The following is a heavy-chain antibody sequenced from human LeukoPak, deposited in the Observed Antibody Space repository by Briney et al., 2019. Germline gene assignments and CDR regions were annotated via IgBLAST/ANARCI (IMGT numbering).Heavy chain of an antibody. V-gene: IGHV4-34*01. CDR1: GASLTDYY. J-gene: IGHJ5*02. CDR2: IDHIGVT. D-gene: IGHD1-1*01. Sequence: SETLSLTCAVYGASLTDYYRSWIRQPPGKGLEWIGEIDHIGVTKYNPSLKGRVTISRDTSKNQFSLDLTSVTAADTAVYYCATASQLGSYNWFDPWGQGTLVTVSS. CDR3: ATASQLGSYNWFDP.